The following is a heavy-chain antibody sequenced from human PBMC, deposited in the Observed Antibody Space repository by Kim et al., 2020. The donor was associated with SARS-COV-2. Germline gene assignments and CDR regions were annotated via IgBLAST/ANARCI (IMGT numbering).Heavy chain of an antibody. D-gene: IGHD3-10*01. Sequence: ASVKVSCKASGYTFTSYDINWVRQATGQGLEWMGWMNPNSGNTGYAQKFQGRVTMTRNTSISTAYMELSSLRSEDTAVYYCARWGYYGSGSSYYYYGMDVWGQGTTVTVSS. V-gene: IGHV1-8*01. CDR3: ARWGYYGSGSSYYYYGMDV. CDR1: GYTFTSYD. J-gene: IGHJ6*02. CDR2: MNPNSGNT.